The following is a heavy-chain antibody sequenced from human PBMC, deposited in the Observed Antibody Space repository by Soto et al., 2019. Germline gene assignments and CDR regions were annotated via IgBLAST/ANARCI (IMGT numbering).Heavy chain of an antibody. J-gene: IGHJ5*02. CDR3: AKNQGVELVPLATVDWFDP. D-gene: IGHD1-26*01. V-gene: IGHV3-23*01. CDR1: GFIFENFG. CDR2: ISGSGFKK. Sequence: SGGSLRLSCVASGFIFENFGMSWVRHAPGKGLEWISSISGSGFKKYYADSVKGRFTISRDNSKSTVYLELNNLSAEDTAVYHCAKNQGVELVPLATVDWFDPWGQGSVVTVSS.